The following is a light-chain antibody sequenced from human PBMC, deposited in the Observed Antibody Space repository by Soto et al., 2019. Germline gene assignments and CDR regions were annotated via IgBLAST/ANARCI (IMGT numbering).Light chain of an antibody. CDR3: SSYTSRITLLYV. J-gene: IGLJ1*01. CDR2: EVT. V-gene: IGLV2-14*01. Sequence: QSALTQPASVSGSPGQSITISCTETSSDVGGYNYVSWYQQHPDKAPKLMIYEVTNRPSGVSNRFSGSKSGNTASLTISGLQTEDEADYYCSSYTSRITLLYVFGNGTKVTV. CDR1: SSDVGGYNY.